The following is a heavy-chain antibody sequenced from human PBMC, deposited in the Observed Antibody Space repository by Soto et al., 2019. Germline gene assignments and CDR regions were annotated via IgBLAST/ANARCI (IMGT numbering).Heavy chain of an antibody. J-gene: IGHJ4*02. D-gene: IGHD3-22*01. CDR1: GFTFSSYW. V-gene: IGHV3-74*01. Sequence: EVQLVESGGGLVQPGGSLRLSCAASGFTFSSYWMHWVRQGPGKGLVWVSRINTDGSSTTYADSVKGRFAISRDNAKNSMYLQMNSLRAEDTAVYYCARTGYYYDTRGYDFDYWGQGILVTVSS. CDR2: INTDGSST. CDR3: ARTGYYYDTRGYDFDY.